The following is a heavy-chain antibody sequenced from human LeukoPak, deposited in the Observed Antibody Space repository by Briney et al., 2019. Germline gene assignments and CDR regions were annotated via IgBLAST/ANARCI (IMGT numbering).Heavy chain of an antibody. J-gene: IGHJ6*02. CDR2: INPNSGGT. V-gene: IGHV1-2*02. Sequence: ASVKVSCKASGYTFTGYYMHWVRQAPGQGLEWMGWINPNSGGTNYAQKFQGRVTMTRNTSISTAYMELSSLRSEDTAVYYCARLRLPAANYYYYYGMDVWGQGTTVTVSS. CDR3: ARLRLPAANYYYYYGMDV. CDR1: GYTFTGYY. D-gene: IGHD6-25*01.